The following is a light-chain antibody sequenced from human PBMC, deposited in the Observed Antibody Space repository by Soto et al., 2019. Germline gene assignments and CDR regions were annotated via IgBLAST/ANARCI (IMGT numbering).Light chain of an antibody. CDR1: QRITTY. CDR3: QQTYSTPYT. CDR2: TSG. V-gene: IGKV1-39*01. Sequence: IQMTQSPSSLSASVGDRVTITCRASQRITTYLNWYQQKPGEAPKLLISTSGTLQRGVPSRFSGNGSGTDVSLTITALRPEDFATYFCQQTYSTPYTFGQGTKLEI. J-gene: IGKJ2*01.